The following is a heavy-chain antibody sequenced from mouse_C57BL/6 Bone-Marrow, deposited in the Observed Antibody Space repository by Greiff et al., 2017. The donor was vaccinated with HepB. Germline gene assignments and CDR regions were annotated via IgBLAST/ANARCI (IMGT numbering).Heavy chain of an antibody. J-gene: IGHJ2*01. CDR3: ARVVITTVVAPDF. CDR2: ISDGGSYT. D-gene: IGHD1-1*01. V-gene: IGHV5-4*01. Sequence: DVHLVESGGGLVKPGGSLKLSCAASGFTFSSYAMSWVRQTPEKRLEWVATISDGGSYTYYPDNAKNNLYLQMSHLKSEDTAMYYCARVVITTVVAPDFWGKGTTLTVSS. CDR1: GFTFSSYA.